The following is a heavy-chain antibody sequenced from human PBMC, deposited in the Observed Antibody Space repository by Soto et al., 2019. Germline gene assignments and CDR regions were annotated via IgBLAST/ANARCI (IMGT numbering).Heavy chain of an antibody. V-gene: IGHV1-8*01. J-gene: IGHJ4*02. CDR1: GYTFTSHD. CDR3: ASDMSTT. Sequence: QVQLVQSGAEVKKPGASVKVSCKASGYTFTSHDINWMRQTTGQGLEWMGWMNPNSGHTNYAQKFPGRVTMTRDTSISTAYMELTNLRSEDTAIYYCASDMSTTWGQGTLVTVSS. D-gene: IGHD3-16*01. CDR2: MNPNSGHT.